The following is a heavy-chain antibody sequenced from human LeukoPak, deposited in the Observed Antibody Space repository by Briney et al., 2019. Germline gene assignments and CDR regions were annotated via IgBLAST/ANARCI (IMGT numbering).Heavy chain of an antibody. D-gene: IGHD4-23*01. Sequence: ASVKVSCKASGYTFTSYYMHWVRQAPGQGLEWMGIINPSGGSTSYAQKFQGGVTMTRDTSTSTVYMELSSLRSEDTAVYYCARYGGKGVGAFDIWGQGTMVTVSS. CDR1: GYTFTSYY. J-gene: IGHJ3*02. V-gene: IGHV1-46*01. CDR2: INPSGGST. CDR3: ARYGGKGVGAFDI.